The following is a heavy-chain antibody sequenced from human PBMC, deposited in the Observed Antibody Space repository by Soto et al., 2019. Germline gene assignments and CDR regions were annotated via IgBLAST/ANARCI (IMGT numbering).Heavy chain of an antibody. J-gene: IGHJ5*02. CDR2: INSDGSST. CDR1: GFTCRSDY. CDR3: SNWFDP. V-gene: IGHV3-74*01. Sequence: GGDLRLPGAASGFTCRSDYMHWVRQAPGKGLVWVSRINSDGSSTYYADSVKGRFTISRDNAKNTLYLQMNSLRAEDTAVYYCSNWFDPWGQGTLVTVSS.